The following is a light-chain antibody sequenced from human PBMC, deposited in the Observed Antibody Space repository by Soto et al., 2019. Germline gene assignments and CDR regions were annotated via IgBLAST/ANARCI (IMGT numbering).Light chain of an antibody. CDR1: SSDVGGYNY. Sequence: QSVLTQPASVSGSPGQSITISCTGTSSDVGGYNYVSWYQQHPGKAPKLMIYDVSNRPSGVSNRFSGSKSGNTASLTISGLEAEDEADYYCSSYTISTLLVFGTGTKVTVL. CDR2: DVS. J-gene: IGLJ1*01. V-gene: IGLV2-14*01. CDR3: SSYTISTLLV.